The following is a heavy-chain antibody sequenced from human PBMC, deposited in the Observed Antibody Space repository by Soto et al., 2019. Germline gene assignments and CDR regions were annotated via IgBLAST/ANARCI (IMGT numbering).Heavy chain of an antibody. J-gene: IGHJ6*02. CDR1: GFTFSNAW. V-gene: IGHV3-15*07. CDR2: IKSKTDGGTT. D-gene: IGHD1-20*01. Sequence: GGSLSLSCAASGFTFSNAWMNWVRQAPGKGLEWVGRIKSKTDGGTTDYAAPVKGRFTISRDDSKNTLYLQMNSLKTEDTAVYYCTTKGPGYKMATIYLYYYYGMDVWGQGTTVTVSS. CDR3: TTKGPGYKMATIYLYYYYGMDV.